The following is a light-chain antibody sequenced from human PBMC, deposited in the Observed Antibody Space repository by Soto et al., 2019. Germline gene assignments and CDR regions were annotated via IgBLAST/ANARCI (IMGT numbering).Light chain of an antibody. CDR2: GAS. V-gene: IGKV3-15*01. CDR1: QSVYSN. J-gene: IGKJ4*01. CDR3: QQYNNWPLT. Sequence: EIVMTQSPATLSVSPGERATLSCRASQSVYSNLAWYQQKPGQAPRLLIYGASTRATGITVRFSGSGSGTEFTLTISSLQSEDFAVYYCQQYNNWPLTFGGGTKVEI.